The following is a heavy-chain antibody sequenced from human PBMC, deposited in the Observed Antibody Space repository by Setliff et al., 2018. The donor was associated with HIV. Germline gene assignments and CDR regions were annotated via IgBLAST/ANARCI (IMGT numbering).Heavy chain of an antibody. CDR1: GFTVSSNY. Sequence: VGSLRLSCAASGFTVSSNYMNWVRQAPGRGLEWVSGIHSNGTTYYADSVKGRFSVFRDISRNTLYLQMHSLRGEDTALYYCAREIGQFLLWGQGTLVTVSS. CDR2: IHSNGTT. V-gene: IGHV3-66*01. CDR3: AREIGQFLL. D-gene: IGHD2-21*01. J-gene: IGHJ4*02.